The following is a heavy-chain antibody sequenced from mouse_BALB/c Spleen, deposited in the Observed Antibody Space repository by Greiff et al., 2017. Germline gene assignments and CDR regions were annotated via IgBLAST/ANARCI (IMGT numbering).Heavy chain of an antibody. Sequence: VQLKESGPGLVAPSQSLSITCTVSGFSLTSYGVHWVRQPPGKGLEWLGVIWAGGSTNYNSALMSRLSISKDNSKSQVFLKMNSLQTDDTAIYYCVREATVVGRAWFAYWGQGTLVTVSA. J-gene: IGHJ3*01. CDR3: VREATVVGRAWFAY. CDR1: GFSLTSYG. V-gene: IGHV2-9*02. D-gene: IGHD1-1*01. CDR2: IWAGGST.